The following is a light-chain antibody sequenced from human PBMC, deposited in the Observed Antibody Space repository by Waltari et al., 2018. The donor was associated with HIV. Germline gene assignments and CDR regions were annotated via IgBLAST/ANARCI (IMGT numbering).Light chain of an antibody. V-gene: IGLV2-8*01. CDR1: SSDVEGYHY. J-gene: IGLJ2*01. CDR3: SSHAGSNLFVV. CDR2: EVN. Sequence: QSALTQPPSASGSPGQSVTISCTGTSSDVEGYHYVSWYQQLPGKAPKLMIFEVNKRPSGVPDRFSGSQSGNTASLTVSGLQPEDEADYYCSSHAGSNLFVVFGGGTKLTVL.